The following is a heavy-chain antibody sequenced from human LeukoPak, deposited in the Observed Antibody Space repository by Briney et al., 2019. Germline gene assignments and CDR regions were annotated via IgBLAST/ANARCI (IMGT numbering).Heavy chain of an antibody. Sequence: GGSLRLSCAASGFTFSSYWMHWVRQAPGKGLVWVSRINSDGSSTSYADSVKGRFTISRDNAKNTLYLQMNSLRAEDTAVYYCARVGVGQQLERLPGKMCAFDIWGQGTMVTVSS. J-gene: IGHJ3*02. V-gene: IGHV3-74*01. D-gene: IGHD6-13*01. CDR2: INSDGSST. CDR1: GFTFSSYW. CDR3: ARVGVGQQLERLPGKMCAFDI.